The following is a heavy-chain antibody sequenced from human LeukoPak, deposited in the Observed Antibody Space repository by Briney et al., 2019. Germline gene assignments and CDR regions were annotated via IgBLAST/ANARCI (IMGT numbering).Heavy chain of an antibody. J-gene: IGHJ4*02. V-gene: IGHV3-53*01. CDR3: ARDGYYGSSGYEGEY. D-gene: IGHD3-22*01. CDR1: GFTVSSNY. Sequence: PGGSLRLSCAASGFTVSSNYMSWVRQAPGKGLQWVSVIYSGGSTYYAASVKGRFTISRDNSKNTLYLQMNSLRAEDTAVYYCARDGYYGSSGYEGEYWGQGTLVTVPS. CDR2: IYSGGST.